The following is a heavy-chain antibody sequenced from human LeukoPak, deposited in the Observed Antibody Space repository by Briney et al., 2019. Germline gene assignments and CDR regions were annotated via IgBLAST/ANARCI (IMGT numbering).Heavy chain of an antibody. CDR1: RFTFTTSA. D-gene: IGHD5-18*01. Sequence: GGSLRLSCAASRFTFTTSALSPVRPAPGQGLEPLSAISGSGGSTYYADSVKGRFTISRDNSKNTLCLQMNSLRAEDTAVYYCAKRDRGYSYGYLDYWGQGTLVTVSS. CDR3: AKRDRGYSYGYLDY. CDR2: ISGSGGST. V-gene: IGHV3-23*01. J-gene: IGHJ4*02.